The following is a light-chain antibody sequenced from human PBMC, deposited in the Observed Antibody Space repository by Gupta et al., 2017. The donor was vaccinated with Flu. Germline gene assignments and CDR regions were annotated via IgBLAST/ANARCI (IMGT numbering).Light chain of an antibody. J-gene: IGLJ3*02. V-gene: IGLV3-19*01. CDR2: GKN. Sequence: SSDLTQDPAVSVALGQTVRITCQGDSLRKYYASWYQQKPGEAPMVVMYGKNNRPSGIPDRFSGSSSGNTASLTITGAQAEEEADDYCDSRDTSGDHLVFGGGTRLTVL. CDR3: DSRDTSGDHLV. CDR1: SLRKYY.